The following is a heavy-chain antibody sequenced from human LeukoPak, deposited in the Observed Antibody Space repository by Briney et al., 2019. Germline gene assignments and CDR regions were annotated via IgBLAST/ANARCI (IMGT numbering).Heavy chain of an antibody. J-gene: IGHJ4*02. CDR1: GGSFSGYY. CDR2: INHSGST. Sequence: SETLSLTCAVYGGSFSGYYWSWIRQPPGKGLEWIGEINHSGSTNYNPSLKSRVTISVDTSKNQFSLKLSSVTAADTSVYYCARAPNYYGSGSYYNAFDYWGQGTLVTVSS. CDR3: ARAPNYYGSGSYYNAFDY. V-gene: IGHV4-34*01. D-gene: IGHD3-10*01.